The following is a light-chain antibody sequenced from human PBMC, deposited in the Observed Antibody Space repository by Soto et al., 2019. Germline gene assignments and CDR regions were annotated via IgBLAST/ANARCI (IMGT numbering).Light chain of an antibody. Sequence: DVPMSLSPSSLAASVGDRVTITCRASQSISSWLAWYQQKPGKAPKLLIYDASSLESGVPSRFSGSGSGTEFTLTNTSLQPDDFRTYYCHQQSTFGEGTKVDIK. CDR1: QSISSW. CDR3: HQQST. J-gene: IGKJ4*02. CDR2: DAS. V-gene: IGKV1-5*01.